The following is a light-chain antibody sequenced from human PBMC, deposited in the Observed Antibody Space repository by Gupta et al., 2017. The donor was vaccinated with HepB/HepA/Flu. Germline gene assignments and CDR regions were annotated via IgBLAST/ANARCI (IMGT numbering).Light chain of an antibody. CDR3: QQYGSSLVN. V-gene: IGKV3-20*01. CDR1: QSVSSSY. J-gene: IGKJ3*01. Sequence: EVVLTQSPGTRPLSPGERATLSCRASQSVSSSYLAWYQQKPGRAPRLLIYGSCSRATGIPDRFIGRGSGTDFTLTISRLGREYVSLYYCQQYGSSLVNFGHGTKVDIK. CDR2: GSC.